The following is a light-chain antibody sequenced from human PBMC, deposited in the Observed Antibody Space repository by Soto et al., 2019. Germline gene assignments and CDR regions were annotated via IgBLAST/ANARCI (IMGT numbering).Light chain of an antibody. CDR2: RNN. Sequence: QSVLTRPPSASGTPGQRVTISCSGSSSNIGSNYVYWYQQLPGTAPKLLIYRNNQRPSGVPDRFSGSKSGTSASLAISGLRSEDEADYYCVAWDDSLSGGVFGTGTKLTVL. J-gene: IGLJ1*01. CDR3: VAWDDSLSGGV. V-gene: IGLV1-47*01. CDR1: SSNIGSNY.